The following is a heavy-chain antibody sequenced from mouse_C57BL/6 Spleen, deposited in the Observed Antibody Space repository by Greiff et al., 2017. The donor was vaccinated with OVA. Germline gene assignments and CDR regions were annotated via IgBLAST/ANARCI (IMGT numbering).Heavy chain of an antibody. CDR3: ARSDYGYDY. V-gene: IGHV1-66*01. CDR1: GYSFTSYY. Sequence: QVQLQQSGPELVKPGASVKISCKASGYSFTSYYIHWVKQRPGQGLEWIGWIYPGSGNTKYNEKFKGKATLTADTSSSTAYMQLSSLTSEDSAFYYCARSDYGYDYWGQGTTLTVSS. D-gene: IGHD2-2*01. CDR2: IYPGSGNT. J-gene: IGHJ2*01.